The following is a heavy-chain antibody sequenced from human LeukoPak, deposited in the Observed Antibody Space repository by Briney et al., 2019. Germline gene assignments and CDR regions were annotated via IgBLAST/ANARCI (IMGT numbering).Heavy chain of an antibody. D-gene: IGHD3-10*01. CDR2: INAGNSNT. CDR3: ARGLYYLDP. CDR1: GYTFITYA. J-gene: IGHJ5*02. Sequence: ASVKVSCKASGYTFITYAIHWVRQAPGQRLEWMGWINAGNSNTKYSQKFQGRVIITRDTSASTAYMELSSLRSEDTAVYYCARGLYYLDPWGQGTLVTVSS. V-gene: IGHV1-3*01.